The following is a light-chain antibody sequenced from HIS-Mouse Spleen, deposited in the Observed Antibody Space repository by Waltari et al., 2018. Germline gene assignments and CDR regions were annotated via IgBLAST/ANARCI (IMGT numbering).Light chain of an antibody. CDR2: EDS. J-gene: IGLJ3*02. V-gene: IGLV3-10*01. Sequence: SYELTQPPSVSVSPGPTARITCSGDALPKQYAYWYQQKSGQAPVLVIYEDSKRPSGIPERFSGSSSGTMATLTISGAQVEDEADYYCYSTDSSGNHRRVFGGGTKLTVL. CDR1: ALPKQY. CDR3: YSTDSSGNHRRV.